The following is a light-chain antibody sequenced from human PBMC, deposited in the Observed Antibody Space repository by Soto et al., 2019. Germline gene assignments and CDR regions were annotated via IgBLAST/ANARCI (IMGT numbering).Light chain of an antibody. V-gene: IGKV3-20*01. CDR3: QQYEGSPRT. J-gene: IGKJ2*01. CDR2: GAS. Sequence: EIVLTQSPGTLSLSPGERATLSCRASQSVTSSNLAWYQQRPGQAPRLLIHGASIRATGIPGRFSGSGSGTDFTLTISRLEPEDFAVYYCQQYEGSPRTFGQGTKFEIK. CDR1: QSVTSSN.